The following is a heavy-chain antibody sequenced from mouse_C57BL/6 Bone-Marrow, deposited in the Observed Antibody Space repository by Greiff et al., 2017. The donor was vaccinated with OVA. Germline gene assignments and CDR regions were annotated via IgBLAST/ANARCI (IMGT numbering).Heavy chain of an antibody. V-gene: IGHV14-4*01. D-gene: IGHD1-1*01. CDR2: LAPENGDT. Sequence: VQLQQSGAELVRPGASVKLSCTASGFNIKDDYMPWVKQRPEQGLEWIGWLAPENGDTEYASKFQGKATITADTSSNTAYLPLSSLTSEDTAVDDCTTGCSPAWVAYWGQGTLVTVSA. J-gene: IGHJ3*01. CDR1: GFNIKDDY. CDR3: TTGCSPAWVAY.